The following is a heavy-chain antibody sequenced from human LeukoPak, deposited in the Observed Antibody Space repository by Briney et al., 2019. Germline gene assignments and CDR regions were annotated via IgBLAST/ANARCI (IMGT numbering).Heavy chain of an antibody. Sequence: SETLSLTCAVYGASLTDYYWSWIRQPPGKGLEWIGEIDHIGVTKYNPSLKGRVTISRDTSKNQSSLDLTSVTAADTAVYYCATASQLGSYNWFDPWGQGTLVTVSS. D-gene: IGHD6-6*01. J-gene: IGHJ5*02. CDR2: IDHIGVT. CDR1: GASLTDYY. CDR3: ATASQLGSYNWFDP. V-gene: IGHV4-34*01.